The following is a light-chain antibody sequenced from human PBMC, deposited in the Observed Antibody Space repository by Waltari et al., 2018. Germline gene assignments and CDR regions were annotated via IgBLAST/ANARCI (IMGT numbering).Light chain of an antibody. CDR1: DVGNKY. CDR3: QAWDSGTGV. CDR2: EDN. J-gene: IGLJ1*01. V-gene: IGLV3-1*01. Sequence: YELTQPPSVSVSPGQAANIACYGDDVGNKYTSWFQHKPCHSPVLVIFEDNKRPPGIPERFSASNSGNIATLTISETQPMDEADYYCQAWDSGTGVFGTGTKFTVL.